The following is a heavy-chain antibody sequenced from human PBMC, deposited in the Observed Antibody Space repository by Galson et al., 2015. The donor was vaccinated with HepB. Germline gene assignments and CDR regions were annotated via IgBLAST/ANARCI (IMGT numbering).Heavy chain of an antibody. D-gene: IGHD3-22*01. J-gene: IGHJ4*02. V-gene: IGHV3-30-3*01. CDR1: GFTFSNRA. Sequence: SLRLSCAASGFTFSNRAMHWVRQAPGKGLQWVAVMSSDGSSEYYADSVKGRFTISRDNSKNTLFLQMNSLTTEDTAVYYCARDRWGEHYYDTSGLASGANYLDHWGQGNVVTVSS. CDR2: MSSDGSSE. CDR3: ARDRWGEHYYDTSGLASGANYLDH.